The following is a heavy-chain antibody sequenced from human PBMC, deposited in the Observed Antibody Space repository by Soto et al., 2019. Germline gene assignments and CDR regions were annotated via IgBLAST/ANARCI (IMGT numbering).Heavy chain of an antibody. J-gene: IGHJ6*02. Sequence: EVQLVESGGGLVQPGESLRLSCAASGFTFSNSWMSWVRQAPGKGLEWVANIKEDGSEKDYVDPVKGRFTITRDNAKNSLYLQMNNLRAEDTAVYFCTRKRFGMDVWGQGTTVPVSS. CDR3: TRKRFGMDV. V-gene: IGHV3-7*03. CDR2: IKEDGSEK. CDR1: GFTFSNSW.